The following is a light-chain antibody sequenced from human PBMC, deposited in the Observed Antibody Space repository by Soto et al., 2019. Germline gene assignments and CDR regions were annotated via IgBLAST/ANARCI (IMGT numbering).Light chain of an antibody. CDR2: GAS. CDR1: KSVSRSF. CDR3: QQYGDSPRT. Sequence: EIVLTQSPGTLSLSPGERATLSCRASKSVSRSFLAWYQQKPGQAPRLLIYGASSRATGIPDRFSGSGSGTDFTLTINRLEPEDFAMYYCQQYGDSPRTFGQGTKVEIK. V-gene: IGKV3-20*01. J-gene: IGKJ1*01.